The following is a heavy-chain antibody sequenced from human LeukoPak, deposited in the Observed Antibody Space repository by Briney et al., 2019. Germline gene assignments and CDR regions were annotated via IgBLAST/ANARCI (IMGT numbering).Heavy chain of an antibody. CDR1: GFTFDDYA. V-gene: IGHV3-9*01. CDR2: VNWKSGTM. CDR3: LKDIIAGSGWELLNDAFDV. J-gene: IGHJ3*01. D-gene: IGHD1-26*01. Sequence: GRSLRLSCAASGFTFDDYAMHWVREAPGKALEWVSGVNWKSGTMVYVDSVNDRFTIPRDNANNPLYLQMNSLRPEDTALYYCLKDIIAGSGWELLNDAFDVWAQGTMVTVSS.